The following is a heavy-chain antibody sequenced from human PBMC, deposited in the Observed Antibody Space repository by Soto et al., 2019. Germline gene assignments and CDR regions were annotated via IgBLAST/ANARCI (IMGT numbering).Heavy chain of an antibody. D-gene: IGHD3-10*01. CDR2: SYWNDDK. CDR1: GFSLSTSGVG. V-gene: IGHV2-5*01. J-gene: IGHJ5*02. Sequence: QITLKESGPTLVKPTQTLTLTCTFSGFSLSTSGVGVGWIRQPPGKALEWLALSYWNDDKRYSPSLKSRLTIPKDTYKNQVVLTKNKMDPVDTATYYCAHSQTHHLWFGWGVWFDPWGQGTLVTVSS. CDR3: AHSQTHHLWFGWGVWFDP.